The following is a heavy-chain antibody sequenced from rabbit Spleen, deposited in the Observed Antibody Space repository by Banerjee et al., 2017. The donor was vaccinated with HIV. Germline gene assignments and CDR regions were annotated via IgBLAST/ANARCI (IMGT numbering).Heavy chain of an antibody. CDR2: IYTRDGST. D-gene: IGHD1-1*01. Sequence: QEQLVESGGGLVKPGASLTLTCTASGFSFSSSYDMSWVRQAPGKGLEWIGFIYTRDGSTYYASWVNGRFTISRSTSLNTVDLKMTSLTAADTATYFCARNYVNAFDPWGPGTLVTVS. CDR3: ARNYVNAFDP. J-gene: IGHJ2*01. V-gene: IGHV1S43*01. CDR1: GFSFSSSYD.